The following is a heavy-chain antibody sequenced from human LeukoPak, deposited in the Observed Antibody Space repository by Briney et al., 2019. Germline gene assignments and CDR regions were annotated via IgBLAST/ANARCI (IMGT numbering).Heavy chain of an antibody. J-gene: IGHJ4*02. V-gene: IGHV4-34*01. CDR3: ARGTGYYDSSGYYYY. D-gene: IGHD3-22*01. CDR1: GGSFSGYY. CDR2: ISHSGST. Sequence: PSETLSLTCAVYGGSFSGYYWSWIRQPPGKGLEWIGEISHSGSTNYNPSLKSRVTISVDTSKNQFSLKLSSVTAADTAVYYCARGTGYYDSSGYYYYWGQGTLVTVSS.